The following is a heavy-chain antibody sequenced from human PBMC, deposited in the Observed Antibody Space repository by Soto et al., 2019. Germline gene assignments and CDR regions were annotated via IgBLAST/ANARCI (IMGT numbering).Heavy chain of an antibody. Sequence: EVQLVESGGGSVQPGGSLRLSCVASGITFSGYWMHWVRQVPGKGLVWVARVDSDGSGTSYADSVKGRFTISRDNAKNTAYLQMNRLRVEDTAVYYCATVFEHWGQGIPVTVSS. CDR2: VDSDGSGT. V-gene: IGHV3-74*01. CDR3: ATVFEH. J-gene: IGHJ4*02. CDR1: GITFSGYW.